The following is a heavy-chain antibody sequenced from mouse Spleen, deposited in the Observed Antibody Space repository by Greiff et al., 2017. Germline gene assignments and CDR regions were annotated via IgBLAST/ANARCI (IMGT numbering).Heavy chain of an antibody. CDR2: IDPSDSYT. J-gene: IGHJ2*01. Sequence: QVQLQQSGAELVMPGASVKLSCKASGYTFTSYWMHWVKQRPGQGLEWIGEIDPSDSYTNYNQKFKGKATLTVDKSSSTAYMQLSSLTSENSAVYYCARGSLTTVADYWGQGTTLTVSS. CDR1: GYTFTSYW. CDR3: ARGSLTTVADY. D-gene: IGHD1-1*01. V-gene: IGHV1-69*01.